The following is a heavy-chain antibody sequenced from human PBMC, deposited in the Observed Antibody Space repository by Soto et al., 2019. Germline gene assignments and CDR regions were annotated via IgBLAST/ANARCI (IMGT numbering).Heavy chain of an antibody. CDR2: IYYSGST. CDR1: GGSICSSSYY. CDR3: ARHYSSDGLGY. V-gene: IGHV4-39*01. J-gene: IGHJ4*02. Sequence: TETLSLTCTVSGGSICSSSYYWGWISQPPGKGLEWIGSIYYSGSTYYNPSLKRLITISVATSKNQFSLKLISVTAADTAVYYCARHYSSDGLGYGGQGALVTVSS. D-gene: IGHD2-15*01.